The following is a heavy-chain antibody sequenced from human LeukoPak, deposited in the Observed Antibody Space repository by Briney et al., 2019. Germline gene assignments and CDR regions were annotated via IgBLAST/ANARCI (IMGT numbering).Heavy chain of an antibody. CDR2: IKQDGSEK. V-gene: IGHV3-7*01. D-gene: IGHD3-10*01. CDR3: ARVIRGDDY. Sequence: PGGSLRLSCAASGFTFSNYWMSCVCQAPGKGVEWVANIKQDGSEKYYVDSVKGRFTISRDNAKNSLYLQMNSLRAEDTAVYYCARVIRGDDYWGQGTLVTVSS. J-gene: IGHJ4*02. CDR1: GFTFSNYW.